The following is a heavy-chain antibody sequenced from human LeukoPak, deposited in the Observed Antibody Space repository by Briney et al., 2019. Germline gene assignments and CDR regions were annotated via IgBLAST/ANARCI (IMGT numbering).Heavy chain of an antibody. Sequence: GGSLRLSCAASGFTFSSYGMHWVRQAPGKGLEWVAFIRYDGSNKYYADSVKGRFTISRDNSKNTLYLQMNSLRAEDTAVYYWAKVSSSLSGLIVRQYYYYMDVWGKGTKVTVSS. V-gene: IGHV3-30*02. D-gene: IGHD6-6*01. J-gene: IGHJ6*03. CDR2: IRYDGSNK. CDR3: AKVSSSLSGLIVRQYYYYMDV. CDR1: GFTFSSYG.